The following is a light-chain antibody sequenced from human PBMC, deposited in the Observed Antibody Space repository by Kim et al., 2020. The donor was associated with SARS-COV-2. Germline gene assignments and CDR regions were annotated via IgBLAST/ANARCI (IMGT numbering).Light chain of an antibody. Sequence: GQSVTISCTGTSSDVGSFKYVSWYQQHPRTVPILLIYDVSTRPSGVPDRFSGSKSGNTASLTVSGLQAEDEADYYCGSYTDRHTFVFGTGTKVTVL. CDR1: SSDVGSFKY. J-gene: IGLJ1*01. CDR2: DVS. CDR3: GSYTDRHTFV. V-gene: IGLV2-11*03.